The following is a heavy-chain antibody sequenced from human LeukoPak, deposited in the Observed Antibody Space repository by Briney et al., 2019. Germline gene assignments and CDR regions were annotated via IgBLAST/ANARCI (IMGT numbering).Heavy chain of an antibody. D-gene: IGHD6-13*01. CDR1: GGSISSGSYY. J-gene: IGHJ3*02. CDR2: IYTSGST. V-gene: IGHV4-61*02. Sequence: SQTLSLTCTVSGGSISSGSYYWSWIRQPAGKGLEWIGRIYTSGSTNYNPSLKSRVTISVDTSKNQFSLKLSSVTAADTAVYYCARDLIAAAGTVILAFDIWGQGTMVTVSS. CDR3: ARDLIAAAGTVILAFDI.